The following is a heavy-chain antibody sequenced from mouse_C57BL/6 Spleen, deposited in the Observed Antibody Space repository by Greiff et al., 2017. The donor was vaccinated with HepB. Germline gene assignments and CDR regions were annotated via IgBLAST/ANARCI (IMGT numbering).Heavy chain of an antibody. CDR1: GYTFTSYW. V-gene: IGHV1-64*01. CDR3: ARWDGNYYYAMDY. Sequence: QVQLKQPGAELVKPGASVKLSCKASGYTFTSYWMHWVKQRPGQGLEWIGMIHPNSGSTNYNEKFKSKATLTVDKSSSTAYMQLSSLTSEDSAVYYCARWDGNYYYAMDYWGQGTSVTVSS. CDR2: IHPNSGST. J-gene: IGHJ4*01. D-gene: IGHD2-1*01.